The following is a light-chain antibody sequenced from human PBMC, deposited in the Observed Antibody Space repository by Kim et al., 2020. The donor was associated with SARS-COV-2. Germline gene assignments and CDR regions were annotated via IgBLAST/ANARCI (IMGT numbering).Light chain of an antibody. CDR3: QSADSSGTYQV. Sequence: GQTARITCSGDALPKQYAYWYQQKPGQAPVLVIYKDSERPSGIPERFSGSSSGTTVTLTISGVQAEDEADYYCQSADSSGTYQVFGTGTKVTVL. V-gene: IGLV3-25*03. CDR1: ALPKQY. J-gene: IGLJ1*01. CDR2: KDS.